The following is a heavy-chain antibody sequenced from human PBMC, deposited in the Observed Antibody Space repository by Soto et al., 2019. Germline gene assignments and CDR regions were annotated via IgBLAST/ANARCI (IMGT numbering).Heavy chain of an antibody. D-gene: IGHD3-3*01. V-gene: IGHV4-39*01. J-gene: IGHJ6*03. CDR3: ARIKIVGVLTYYMDV. CDR1: GDSLSSSSSYY. Sequence: QPQLQESGPGLVKPSETLPLSCAVSGDSLSSSSSYYWGWIRQPPGKGLEWIANVYYSGSTYYNPSLKSRVTISLETSKNEVSLRLRSVTAADTAVYYCARIKIVGVLTYYMDVWGKGTPITVSS. CDR2: VYYSGST.